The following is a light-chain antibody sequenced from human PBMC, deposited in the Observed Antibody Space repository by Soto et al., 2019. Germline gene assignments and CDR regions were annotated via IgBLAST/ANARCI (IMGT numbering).Light chain of an antibody. CDR2: DAS. CDR1: QAIAKY. J-gene: IGKJ3*01. CDR3: QQYDNLVFT. Sequence: DTQMTQSPSSLSASVGDRVTITCQASQAIAKYLNWYQQKPGKAPNLLIYDASNLKTGVPPRFSGSGSGTNFTFTISGLQPEDIATYYCQQYDNLVFTFGPGTKVDF. V-gene: IGKV1-33*01.